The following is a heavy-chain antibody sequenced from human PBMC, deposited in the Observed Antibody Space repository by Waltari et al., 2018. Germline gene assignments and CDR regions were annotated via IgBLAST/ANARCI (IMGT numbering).Heavy chain of an antibody. V-gene: IGHV4-38-2*01. CDR2: IFHTGSD. CDR1: GYSLGSGNY. J-gene: IGHJ3*02. Sequence: QVQLRESGPGLVKPSETLSLNCAVSGYSLGSGNYCGWIRQPPGKGLEWIGKIFHTGSDYYNPYLKSRVTIYVDTSKNQFSLNRRCVTAADTAVYYCAGFEEMAWAFDIWGQGTMVTVS. CDR3: AGFEEMAWAFDI.